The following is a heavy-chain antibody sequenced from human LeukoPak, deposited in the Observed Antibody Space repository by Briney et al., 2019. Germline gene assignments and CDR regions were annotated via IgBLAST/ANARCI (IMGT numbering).Heavy chain of an antibody. J-gene: IGHJ4*02. D-gene: IGHD4-17*01. CDR3: ARTRVLTVTEFDY. Sequence: GGSLRLSCAASGFTFSDYYMSWIRQAPGKGLEWVSYISSSSSYTNYADSVKGRFTISRDNAKNSLDLQMNSLRAEDTAVYYFARTRVLTVTEFDYWGQGTLVTVSS. V-gene: IGHV3-11*03. CDR2: ISSSSSYT. CDR1: GFTFSDYY.